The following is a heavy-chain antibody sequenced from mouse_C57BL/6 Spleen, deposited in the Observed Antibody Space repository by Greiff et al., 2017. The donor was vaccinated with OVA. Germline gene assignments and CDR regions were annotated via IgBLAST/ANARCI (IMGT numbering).Heavy chain of an antibody. D-gene: IGHD6-5*01. CDR2: IDPSDSYT. CDR3: ASEGNFSLFPQDY. V-gene: IGHV1-59*01. CDR1: GYTFTSYW. Sequence: QVQLKQPGAELVRPGTSVKLSCKASGYTFTSYWMHWVKQRPGQGLEWIGVIDPSDSYTNYNQKFKGKATLTVDTSSSTAYMQLSSLTSEDSAVYYGASEGNFSLFPQDYWGQGTTLTVSS. J-gene: IGHJ2*01.